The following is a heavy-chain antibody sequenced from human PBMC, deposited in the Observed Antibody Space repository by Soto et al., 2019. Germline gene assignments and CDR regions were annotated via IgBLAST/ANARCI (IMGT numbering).Heavy chain of an antibody. CDR3: ASLPIKGYCSSTSCYSTG. V-gene: IGHV1-69*13. CDR2: IIPIFGTA. Sequence: VKVSCKASGGTFSSYAISWVRQAPGQGLEWMGGIIPIFGTANYAQKFQGRVTITADESTGTAYMELSSLRSEDTAVYYCASLPIKGYCSSTSCYSTGWGQGTLVTVSS. CDR1: GGTFSSYA. D-gene: IGHD2-2*01. J-gene: IGHJ4*02.